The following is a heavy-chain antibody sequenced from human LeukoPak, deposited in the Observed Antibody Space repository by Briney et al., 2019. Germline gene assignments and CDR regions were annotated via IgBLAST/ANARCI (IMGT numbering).Heavy chain of an antibody. Sequence: GGSLRLSCAASGFTFSGYWMSWVRQAPGKGLEWVANIEEDGSEKYYVDSVKGRFTISRDNAKNSLYLQMNSLRAEDTAVYYCAELSITMIGGVWGKGTTVTISS. CDR2: IEEDGSEK. V-gene: IGHV3-7*01. D-gene: IGHD3-10*02. J-gene: IGHJ6*04. CDR3: AELSITMIGGV. CDR1: GFTFSGYW.